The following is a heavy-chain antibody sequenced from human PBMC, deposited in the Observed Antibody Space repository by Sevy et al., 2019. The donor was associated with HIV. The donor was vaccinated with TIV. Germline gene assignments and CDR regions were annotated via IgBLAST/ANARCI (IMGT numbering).Heavy chain of an antibody. Sequence: GGSLRLSCGASGFSICTHAMNWVRQAPGRGLEWISGIRSTDGSTHYADSVKGRFTISRDNSKNTVHLQMNSLRAEDTALYYCAAGDTAFLTDLDFWGQGTLVTVSS. J-gene: IGHJ4*02. CDR3: AAGDTAFLTDLDF. CDR2: IRSTDGST. V-gene: IGHV3-23*01. CDR1: GFSICTHA. D-gene: IGHD5-18*01.